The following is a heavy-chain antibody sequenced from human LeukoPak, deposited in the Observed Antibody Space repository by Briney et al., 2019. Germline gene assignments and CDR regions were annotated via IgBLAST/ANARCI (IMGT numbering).Heavy chain of an antibody. V-gene: IGHV3-30*14. J-gene: IGHJ5*02. CDR2: ISYDGSNK. CDR1: GFTFSSYA. CDR3: ARGRGSQWLAYNWFDP. Sequence: GGSLRLSCAASGFTFSSYAMHWVRQAPGKGLEWVAVISYDGSNKYYADSVKGRFTISRDNSKNTLYLQMGSLRAEDMAVYYCARGRGSQWLAYNWFDPWGQGTLVTVSS. D-gene: IGHD6-19*01.